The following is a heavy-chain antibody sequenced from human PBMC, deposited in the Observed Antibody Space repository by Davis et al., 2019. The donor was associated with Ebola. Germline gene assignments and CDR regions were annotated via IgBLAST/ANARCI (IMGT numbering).Heavy chain of an antibody. J-gene: IGHJ3*02. CDR1: GGSISSSNW. Sequence: MPSETLSLTCAVSGGSISSSNWWSWVRQPPGKGLEWIGEIHHSGSTHYNPSLKSRVTMFLDKSLNQFSLKMSSVTAAETAVYYCARVLFSVWNYEALDIWGQGTTVTVSS. V-gene: IGHV4-4*02. D-gene: IGHD1-7*01. CDR3: ARVLFSVWNYEALDI. CDR2: IHHSGST.